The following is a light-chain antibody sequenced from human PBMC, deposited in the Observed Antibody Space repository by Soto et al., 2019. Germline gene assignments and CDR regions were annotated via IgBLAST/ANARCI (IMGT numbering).Light chain of an antibody. V-gene: IGKV3-20*01. CDR2: GAS. J-gene: IGKJ2*01. CDR3: QQYGSSPLYT. CDR1: QSVSSSY. Sequence: EIVLTQSPGTLSLSPGERATLSCRASQSVSSSYLAWYQQKPGQAPRLLIHGASSRATGIADRFSGSGSGTDFTLTLSRLEPEDFAVYYCQQYGSSPLYTFGQGTKLEI.